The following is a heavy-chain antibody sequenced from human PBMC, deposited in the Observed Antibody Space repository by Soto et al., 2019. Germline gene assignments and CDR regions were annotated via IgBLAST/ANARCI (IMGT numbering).Heavy chain of an antibody. J-gene: IGHJ6*02. CDR3: ARARDSCRSGWLQAGSFYFFGMDV. CDR2: IWFDGSVE. CDR1: GFSFKNYG. D-gene: IGHD6-19*01. V-gene: IGHV3-33*01. Sequence: QVLLVESGGGVVQPGGSLRLSCAAPGFSFKNYGIHWVRQAPGKGLEWVAVIWFDGSVEYYADSVQGRFTISRDNAKNTVYRLMNTLRAEDTAIYYCARARDSCRSGWLQAGSFYFFGMDVWGPGATVTVSS.